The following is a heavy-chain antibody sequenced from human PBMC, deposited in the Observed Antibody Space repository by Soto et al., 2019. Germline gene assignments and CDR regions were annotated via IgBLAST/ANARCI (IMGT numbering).Heavy chain of an antibody. CDR1: GGSIRSGGYY. Sequence: SETLSLTCTVPGGSIRSGGYYWSWIRQHPGKGLEWIGYIYYSGSTYYNPSLKSRVTISVETSKNQFSLKLSSVTAADTAVYYCARDGCSSTGCYDYYYGMDVWGQGTTVTVS. CDR2: IYYSGST. J-gene: IGHJ6*02. D-gene: IGHD2-2*01. V-gene: IGHV4-31*03. CDR3: ARDGCSSTGCYDYYYGMDV.